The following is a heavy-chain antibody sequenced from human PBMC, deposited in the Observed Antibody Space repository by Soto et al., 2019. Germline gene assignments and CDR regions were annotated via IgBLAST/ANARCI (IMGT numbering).Heavy chain of an antibody. CDR1: CGSRHRGNYF. CDR3: ARVERGTATTVVDAFDI. V-gene: IGHV4-34*01. CDR2: MSHSGGT. D-gene: IGHD1-1*01. Sequence: VQVPQGGAGPLKPSETLSPTSPGFCGSRHRGNYFLRLIPAPPGKGLEWIGGMSHSGGTHFNPSLKSRVTISVDTSKNQFSLKMSSVTAADTALYYCARVERGTATTVVDAFDIWGPGTMVTVSS. J-gene: IGHJ3*02.